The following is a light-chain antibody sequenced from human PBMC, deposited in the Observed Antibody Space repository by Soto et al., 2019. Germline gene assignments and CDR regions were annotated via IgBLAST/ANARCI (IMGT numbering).Light chain of an antibody. CDR1: SSDVGGYNL. Sequence: QSALTQPASVSGSPGQSITISCTGTSSDVGGYNLVSWYQQHPGEAPKLMIYEVTNRPSGVPDRFSGSKSGTSASLAITGLQAEDEADYYCQSYDSSLSGWVFGGGTKLTVL. CDR2: EVT. V-gene: IGLV2-14*03. J-gene: IGLJ3*02. CDR3: QSYDSSLSGWV.